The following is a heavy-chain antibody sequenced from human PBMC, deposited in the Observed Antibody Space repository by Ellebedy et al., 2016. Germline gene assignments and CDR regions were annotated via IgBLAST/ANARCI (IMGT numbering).Heavy chain of an antibody. CDR2: INHSGST. Sequence: SETLSLXXAVYGGSFSGYYWSWIRQPPGKGLEWIGEINHSGSTNYNPSLKSRVTISVGTSKNQFSLKLSSVTAADTAVYYCARGRGITRMDVWGQGTTVTVSS. D-gene: IGHD3-16*01. CDR1: GGSFSGYY. J-gene: IGHJ6*02. V-gene: IGHV4-34*01. CDR3: ARGRGITRMDV.